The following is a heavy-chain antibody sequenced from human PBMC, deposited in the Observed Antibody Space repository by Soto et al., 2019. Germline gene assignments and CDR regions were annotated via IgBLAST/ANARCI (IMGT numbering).Heavy chain of an antibody. CDR1: GGSISSGGYY. Sequence: SETLSLTCTVSGGSISSGGYYWSWIRQHPGKGLEWIGYIYYSGSTYYNPSLKSRVTISVDTSKNQFSLKLSSVTAADTAVHYCARAHSGSYSAYFNFDYWGQGTLVTVSS. CDR3: ARAHSGSYSAYFNFDY. V-gene: IGHV4-31*03. D-gene: IGHD1-26*01. J-gene: IGHJ4*02. CDR2: IYYSGST.